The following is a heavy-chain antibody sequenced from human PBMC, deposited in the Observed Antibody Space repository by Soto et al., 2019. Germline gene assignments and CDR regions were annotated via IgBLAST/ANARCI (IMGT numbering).Heavy chain of an antibody. Sequence: QITLKESGPTLVKPTQTLTLTCTFSGFSLSTSGVGVGWIRQPPGKALEWLALIYWDDDKRYSPSLKSRLTITKDTSKNQVVLTMTNMDPVDTATYYCARQGEYCSGGSCYSRWFDPWGQGTLVTVSS. CDR1: GFSLSTSGVG. D-gene: IGHD2-15*01. CDR2: IYWDDDK. V-gene: IGHV2-5*02. J-gene: IGHJ5*02. CDR3: ARQGEYCSGGSCYSRWFDP.